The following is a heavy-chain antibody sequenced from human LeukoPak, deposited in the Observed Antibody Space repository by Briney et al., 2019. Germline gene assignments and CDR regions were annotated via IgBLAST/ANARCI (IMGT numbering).Heavy chain of an antibody. CDR2: ITGIGLHT. J-gene: IGHJ5*02. Sequence: GGSLRHSCEASGFIFSTHGMSWVRQAPGKGFEWVSSITGIGLHTYYADSVKGRFTISRDNSKNTVYLQMNSLQAEDTAVYYCAKAMRGPLTWGQGTLVTVSS. CDR3: AKAMRGPLT. V-gene: IGHV3-23*01. D-gene: IGHD3-10*01. CDR1: GFIFSTHG.